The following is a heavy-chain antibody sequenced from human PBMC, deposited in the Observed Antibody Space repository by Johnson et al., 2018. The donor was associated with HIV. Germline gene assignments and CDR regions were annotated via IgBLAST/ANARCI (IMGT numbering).Heavy chain of an antibody. CDR3: ARDLETSGWYQGTFDI. V-gene: IGHV3-30-3*01. CDR1: GFTFSRYA. D-gene: IGHD6-19*01. Sequence: QVHLVESGGGVVQPGRSLRLSCAASGFTFSRYAMHWVRQAPGKGLEWVAVISYDGSNKYYADSVKGRFTFSRDNSKNTLYLQMNSLRAEDTAVYYCARDLETSGWYQGTFDIWGQGTMVTVSS. J-gene: IGHJ3*02. CDR2: ISYDGSNK.